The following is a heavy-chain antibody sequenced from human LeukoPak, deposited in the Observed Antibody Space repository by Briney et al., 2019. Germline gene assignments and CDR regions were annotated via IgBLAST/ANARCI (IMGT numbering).Heavy chain of an antibody. J-gene: IGHJ5*02. D-gene: IGHD6-6*01. CDR2: IKQDGTEK. Sequence: GGSLRLSCAASGFPFISYWMSGVRQAPGKGLEWVANIKQDGTEKYYVDSVKGRLTISRDNAKNSLYLQMNSLRAEDTAVYYCARGSLFSRAARSFFSWGQGTLVTVSS. CDR1: GFPFISYW. V-gene: IGHV3-7*01. CDR3: ARGSLFSRAARSFFS.